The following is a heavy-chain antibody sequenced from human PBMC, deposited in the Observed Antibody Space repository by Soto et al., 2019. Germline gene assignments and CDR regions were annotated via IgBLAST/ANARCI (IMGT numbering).Heavy chain of an antibody. Sequence: VILVESGGGVVQPGRSLRLSCAASGFTCSGYALHWVLQTPGKGLEWMAVISYDGTNKYYAGSVEGRFTISRDNSRNTLFLQMNSLRPEDTAIYSCARGEPAGFGVTNAYHYYGMDVWGQGTTVTVSS. D-gene: IGHD3-3*01. J-gene: IGHJ6*02. CDR2: ISYDGTNK. CDR1: GFTCSGYA. V-gene: IGHV3-30-3*01. CDR3: ARGEPAGFGVTNAYHYYGMDV.